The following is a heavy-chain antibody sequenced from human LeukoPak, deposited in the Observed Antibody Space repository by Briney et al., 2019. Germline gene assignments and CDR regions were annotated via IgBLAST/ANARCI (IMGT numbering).Heavy chain of an antibody. J-gene: IGHJ5*02. CDR3: ARESGGGYHSEGPKS. Sequence: GGSLRLSCAASGFVFSDYGMHWVRQAPGKGLEWVAFVRYDGNNEYYADSMKGRFTISRDNSKNTLYLQMNSLRAEDTAVCSCARESGGGYHSEGPKSWGLGALVTVS. CDR1: GFVFSDYG. CDR2: VRYDGNNE. V-gene: IGHV3-30*02. D-gene: IGHD2-21*02.